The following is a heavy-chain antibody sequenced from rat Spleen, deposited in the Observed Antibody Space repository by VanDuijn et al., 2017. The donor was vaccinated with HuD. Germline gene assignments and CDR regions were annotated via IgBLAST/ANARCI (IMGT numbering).Heavy chain of an antibody. J-gene: IGHJ2*01. D-gene: IGHD1-2*01. CDR1: GFSLTSYN. CDR2: IWSGGST. CDR3: ARTGALAALGYVMDA. V-gene: IGHV2-15*01. Sequence: QVQLKESGPGLVQPSQTLSLTCTVSGFSLTSYNVHWVRQPPGKGLEWIGAIWSGGSTDYNSALKSRLSISRDTSKSQVLLKMNSLQTEDTAIYFCARTGALAALGYVMDAWGQGVMVTVSS.